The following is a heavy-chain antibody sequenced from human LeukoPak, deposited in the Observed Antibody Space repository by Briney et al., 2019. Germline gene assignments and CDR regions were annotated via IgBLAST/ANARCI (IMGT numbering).Heavy chain of an antibody. Sequence: SVKVSCKASGGTFSSYAISWVRQAPGQGLEWMGGIIAIFGTANYAQKFQGRVTITADESTSTAYMELSSLRSEDTAVYYCARTTYYYDSSGYYLGYWGQGTLVTVSS. J-gene: IGHJ4*02. CDR1: GGTFSSYA. CDR3: ARTTYYYDSSGYYLGY. D-gene: IGHD3-22*01. CDR2: IIAIFGTA. V-gene: IGHV1-69*13.